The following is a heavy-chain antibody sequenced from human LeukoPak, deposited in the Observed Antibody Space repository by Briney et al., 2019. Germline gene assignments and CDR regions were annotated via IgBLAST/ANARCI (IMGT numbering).Heavy chain of an antibody. D-gene: IGHD3-10*01. CDR3: ARGHLRGSGSPYANWFDP. CDR1: GYTFTSYG. Sequence: GASVKVSCKASGYTFTSYGISWVRQAPGQGLEWMGWISAYNGNTNYAQKLQGRVTMTTDTSTSTAYMELRSLRSDDTAVYYCARGHLRGSGSPYANWFDPWGQGTLVTVSS. V-gene: IGHV1-18*01. CDR2: ISAYNGNT. J-gene: IGHJ5*02.